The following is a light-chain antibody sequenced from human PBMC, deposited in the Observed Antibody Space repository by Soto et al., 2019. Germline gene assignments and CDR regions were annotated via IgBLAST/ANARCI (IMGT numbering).Light chain of an antibody. CDR3: QQYYSTPLT. J-gene: IGKJ4*01. Sequence: EIVLTQSPLSLPVTPGEPASISCRSSQNLLHSNGYNYLNWYLQKPGQSLQLLIYLGSNRASGVPDRFSGSGSGTDFTLTISSLQAEDVAVYYCQQYYSTPLTFGGGTKVDIK. V-gene: IGKV2-28*01. CDR2: LGS. CDR1: QNLLHSNGYNY.